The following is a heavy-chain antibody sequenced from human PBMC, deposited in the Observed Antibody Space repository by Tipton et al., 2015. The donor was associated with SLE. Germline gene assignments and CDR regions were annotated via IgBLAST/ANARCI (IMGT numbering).Heavy chain of an antibody. CDR2: IWYDGSNK. V-gene: IGHV3-33*08. J-gene: IGHJ6*02. CDR1: GFTFSNAY. D-gene: IGHD3-16*01. CDR3: ARNLGSYYGMDV. Sequence: SLRLSCVASGFTFSNAYMAWVRQAPGRGLEWVAVIWYDGSNKYYADSVKGRFTISRDNSKNTLYLQMNSLRAEDTAVYYCARNLGSYYGMDVWGQGTTVTVSS.